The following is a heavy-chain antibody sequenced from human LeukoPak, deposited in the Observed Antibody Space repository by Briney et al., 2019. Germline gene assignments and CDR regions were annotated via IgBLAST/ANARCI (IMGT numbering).Heavy chain of an antibody. CDR2: INPSSGGT. V-gene: IGHV1-2*02. Sequence: ASVKVSCKASGYTFTGYYMHWVRQAPGQALEWMGWINPSSGGTNYAQKFQGRVTMTRDTSISTAYMELSRLRSDDTAVYYCARVRYYYDSSGYPDYWGQGTLVTVSS. D-gene: IGHD3-22*01. CDR1: GYTFTGYY. CDR3: ARVRYYYDSSGYPDY. J-gene: IGHJ4*02.